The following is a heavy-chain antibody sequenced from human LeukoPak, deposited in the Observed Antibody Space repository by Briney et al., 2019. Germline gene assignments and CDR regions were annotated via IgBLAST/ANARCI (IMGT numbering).Heavy chain of an antibody. D-gene: IGHD6-19*01. CDR3: ARDGSGWSYYFDC. Sequence: SETLSLTCTVSGGSISSYYWSWIRQPPGKGLEWIGYIYYSGSTNYNPSLKSRVTISVDTSKNQFSLKLSSVTAADTAVYYCARDGSGWSYYFDCWGQGTLVTVSS. V-gene: IGHV4-59*12. CDR2: IYYSGST. CDR1: GGSISSYY. J-gene: IGHJ4*02.